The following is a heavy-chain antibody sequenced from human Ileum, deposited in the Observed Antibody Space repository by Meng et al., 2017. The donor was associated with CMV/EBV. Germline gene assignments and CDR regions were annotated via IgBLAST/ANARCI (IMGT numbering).Heavy chain of an antibody. CDR3: AKVLDEFCSGGSCIAGADS. J-gene: IGHJ5*01. Sequence: TFRNFGMTWVRQAPGKGLQWVSGLSGSGESAYYADSVKGRFTISRDNSKDMVYLDMSSLTVEDTAVYYCAKVLDEFCSGGSCIAGADSWGQGTLVTVSS. D-gene: IGHD2-15*01. V-gene: IGHV3-23*01. CDR2: LSGSGESA. CDR1: TFRNFG.